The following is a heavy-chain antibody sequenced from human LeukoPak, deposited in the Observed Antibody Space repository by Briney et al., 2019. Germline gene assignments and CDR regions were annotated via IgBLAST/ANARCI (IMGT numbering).Heavy chain of an antibody. CDR3: VRVTHGD. J-gene: IGHJ4*02. D-gene: IGHD4-17*01. V-gene: IGHV3-48*03. CDR1: GFTFSSSE. CDR2: ISSSASVI. Sequence: PGGSLRLSCAASGFTFSSSEMNWVRQAPGKGLEWLAYISSSASVIYCADSVQGRVTISRDNARISLYLQMSSLRAEDTALYYCVRVTHGDWGQGTLVTVSS.